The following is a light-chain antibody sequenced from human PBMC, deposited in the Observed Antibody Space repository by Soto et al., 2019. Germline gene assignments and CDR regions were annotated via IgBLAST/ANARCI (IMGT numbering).Light chain of an antibody. V-gene: IGKV3-15*01. J-gene: IGKJ4*01. CDR1: QSVSSN. Sequence: EIVMTQSPVTLSVSPGERATLSCRASQSVSSNLAWYQQKPGQAHRLLIYGAYTRATGIPARFSGSGSGTEFTLTISSLQSEDFAVYYCQQYIRWPLTFGGGTKVDIK. CDR2: GAY. CDR3: QQYIRWPLT.